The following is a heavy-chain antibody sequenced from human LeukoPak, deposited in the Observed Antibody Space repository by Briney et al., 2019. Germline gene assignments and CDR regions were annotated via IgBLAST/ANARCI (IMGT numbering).Heavy chain of an antibody. Sequence: SETLSLTCTVGGDVITAYYWSWIRQPPGKGLEWIGYVYYSGSTEYNPSLRSRDTISLEMSKRQFSLNLTSVTAADTAVYYRASNTGTVFDYWGQGALVTVSS. D-gene: IGHD7-27*01. CDR2: VYYSGST. CDR3: ASNTGTVFDY. J-gene: IGHJ4*02. CDR1: GDVITAYY. V-gene: IGHV4-59*01.